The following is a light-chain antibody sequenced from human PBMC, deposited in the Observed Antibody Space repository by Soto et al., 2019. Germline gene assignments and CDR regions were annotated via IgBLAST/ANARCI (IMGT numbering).Light chain of an antibody. CDR3: CSYAGSSTPYG. Sequence: QSVLTQPRSVSGSPGQSVTISCTGTSSDVGRYDYVSWYQQHPGKAPKLMIYEGSKRPSGVSNRFSGSKSGNTASLTISGLQAEAEAHYYCCSYAGSSTPYGFGTRTNVTV. CDR1: SSDVGRYDY. V-gene: IGLV2-23*01. CDR2: EGS. J-gene: IGLJ1*01.